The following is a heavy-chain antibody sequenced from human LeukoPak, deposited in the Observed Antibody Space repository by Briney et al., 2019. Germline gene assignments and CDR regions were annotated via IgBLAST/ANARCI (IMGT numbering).Heavy chain of an antibody. V-gene: IGHV3-7*05. J-gene: IGHJ4*02. D-gene: IGHD2-15*01. CDR3: ARVVVVAVVDYYFDF. Sequence: GGSLRLSCVASGFTFSTYWMTWVRQVPGKGLEWVANIKQDGSEKYFVDSVRGRFSISRANAKNSLYLQMNSLRADDTAVYYCARVVVVAVVDYYFDFWGQGTLVTVSS. CDR2: IKQDGSEK. CDR1: GFTFSTYW.